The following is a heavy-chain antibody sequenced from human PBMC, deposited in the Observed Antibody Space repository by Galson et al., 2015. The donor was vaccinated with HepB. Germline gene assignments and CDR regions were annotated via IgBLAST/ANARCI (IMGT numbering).Heavy chain of an antibody. D-gene: IGHD2-2*01. CDR2: IIPIFGTA. V-gene: IGHV1-69*01. CDR3: ANGVIVVVPAATTRGGRYYYYYYMDV. J-gene: IGHJ6*03. CDR1: GGTFSSYA. Sequence: CKASGGTFSSYAISWVRQAPGQGLEWMGGIIPIFGTANYAQKFQGRVTITADESTSTAYMELSSLRSEDTAVYYCANGVIVVVPAATTRGGRYYYYYYMDVWGKGTTVTVSS.